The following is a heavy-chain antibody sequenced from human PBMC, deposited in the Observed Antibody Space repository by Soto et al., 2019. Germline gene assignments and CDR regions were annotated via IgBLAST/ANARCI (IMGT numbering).Heavy chain of an antibody. Sequence: QVQLVQSGAEVKKPGSSVKVSCKASGGTFSSYTISWVRQAPGQGLEWMGRIIPILGIANYAQKFQGRVTIXXDXSTXTAYMELSSLRSEDTAVYYCANLAVAGMGGDAFDIWGQGTMVTVSS. CDR2: IIPILGIA. D-gene: IGHD6-19*01. V-gene: IGHV1-69*02. J-gene: IGHJ3*02. CDR3: ANLAVAGMGGDAFDI. CDR1: GGTFSSYT.